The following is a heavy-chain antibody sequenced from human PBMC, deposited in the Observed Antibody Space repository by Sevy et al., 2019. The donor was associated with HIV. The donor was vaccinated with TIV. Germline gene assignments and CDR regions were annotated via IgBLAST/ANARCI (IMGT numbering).Heavy chain of an antibody. CDR2: IYYSGST. J-gene: IGHJ4*02. CDR3: ARHVEVAGLRLDY. V-gene: IGHV4-39*01. Sequence: SETLSLTCTVSGGSISSSIYYWGWIRQPPGKGLEWIGSIYYSGSTYYNPSLKSRVTISVDTSKNQFSLKLSSVTAADTAVYYCARHVEVAGLRLDYWGQGTLVTVSS. D-gene: IGHD6-19*01. CDR1: GGSISSSIYY.